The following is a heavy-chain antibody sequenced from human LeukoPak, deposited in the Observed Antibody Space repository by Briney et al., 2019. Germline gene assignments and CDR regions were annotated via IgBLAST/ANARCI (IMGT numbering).Heavy chain of an antibody. J-gene: IGHJ6*04. D-gene: IGHD3-10*02. CDR3: AELGMIGGV. CDR1: GFTFSSYG. CDR2: ISDSGGST. Sequence: GGSLRLSCAASGFTFSSYGMSWVRQAPGKGLEWVSAISDSGGSTYYADSVKGRFTISKDNPKNSRYLQMNSLRAEDTAVYYCAELGMIGGVWGKGTTVTISS. V-gene: IGHV3-23*01.